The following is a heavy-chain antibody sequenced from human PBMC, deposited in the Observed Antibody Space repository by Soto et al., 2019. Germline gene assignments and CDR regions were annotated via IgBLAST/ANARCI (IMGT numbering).Heavy chain of an antibody. Sequence: SETLSLTCTVSGDSISNSYYWGWIRQPPGKGLEWLATIYYGGGTYYNPSLKSRVTISQDTSKNRFSLKLTFVTAADTAVYYCVRLRGYGDSNFDYWGQGAPVTVSS. V-gene: IGHV4-39*01. J-gene: IGHJ4*02. D-gene: IGHD4-17*01. CDR3: VRLRGYGDSNFDY. CDR1: GDSISNSYY. CDR2: IYYGGGT.